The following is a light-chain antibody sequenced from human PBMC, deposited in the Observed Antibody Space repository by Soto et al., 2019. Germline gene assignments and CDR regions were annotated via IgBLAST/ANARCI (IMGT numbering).Light chain of an antibody. V-gene: IGLV2-11*01. CDR3: CSYAGSYTWV. CDR2: DVT. Sequence: QSALTQPRSVSGSPGQSVTISCTGTSSDVGDYHYVSWYQHHPGKAPKLMIYDVTKRPSGVPYRFSGSKSGNTASLTISGIQAADEADYYCCSYAGSYTWVFGGGTKLTVL. J-gene: IGLJ3*02. CDR1: SSDVGDYHY.